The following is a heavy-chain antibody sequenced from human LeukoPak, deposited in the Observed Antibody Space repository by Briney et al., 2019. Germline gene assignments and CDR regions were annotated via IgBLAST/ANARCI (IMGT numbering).Heavy chain of an antibody. Sequence: PSETLSLTCAGYGGSLSGYYWSWIRQRPGKGLEWIGKINHSGSTNYNPSLKSRVTISVDTSKNQFSLKLSSVTAADTAVYYCARGRISQWLVRFDYWGQGTLVTVSS. CDR3: ARGRISQWLVRFDY. D-gene: IGHD6-19*01. CDR2: INHSGST. V-gene: IGHV4-34*01. CDR1: GGSLSGYY. J-gene: IGHJ4*02.